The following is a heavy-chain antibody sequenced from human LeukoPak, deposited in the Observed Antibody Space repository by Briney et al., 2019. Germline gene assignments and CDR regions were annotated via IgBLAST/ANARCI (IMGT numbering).Heavy chain of an antibody. CDR3: TADDCSGGSCSGDY. Sequence: PGGSLRLSCAASGFTFSSYSMNWVRQAPGKGLEWVSSISSSSSYIYYADSVKGRFTISRDNAKNSLYLQMNSLRAEDTAVYYCTADDCSGGSCSGDYWGQGTLVTVSS. V-gene: IGHV3-21*01. CDR2: ISSSSSYI. D-gene: IGHD2-15*01. J-gene: IGHJ4*02. CDR1: GFTFSSYS.